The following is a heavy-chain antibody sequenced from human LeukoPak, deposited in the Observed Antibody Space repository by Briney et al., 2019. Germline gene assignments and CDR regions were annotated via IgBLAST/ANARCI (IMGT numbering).Heavy chain of an antibody. CDR2: ISYDGGKR. D-gene: IGHD6-13*01. CDR1: GFSFTTYG. J-gene: IGHJ4*02. Sequence: GGSLRLSCSTSGFSFTTYGMHWVRQAPGKGLEWVAFISYDGGKRYFADYVKGRFSISRDTSKNTLYLQMNRLRAEDTAVYYCAKDFRRADAGTSLYTFYYSGQGALFTVSS. V-gene: IGHV3-30*18. CDR3: AKDFRRADAGTSLYTFYY.